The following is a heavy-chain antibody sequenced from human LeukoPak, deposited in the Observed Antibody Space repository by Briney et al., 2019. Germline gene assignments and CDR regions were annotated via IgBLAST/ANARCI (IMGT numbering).Heavy chain of an antibody. V-gene: IGHV3-30*04. J-gene: IGHJ4*02. CDR1: GFTFSSFA. CDR3: AREMKTIAASGFDY. D-gene: IGHD6-13*01. CDR2: ISYGGSSK. Sequence: GGSLRLSCAASGFTFSSFAMNWVRQAPGKGLEWVAVISYGGSSKYYADSVKGRFTISRDNSENTLYLQMNSLRAEDTAVYYCAREMKTIAASGFDYWGQGTLVTASS.